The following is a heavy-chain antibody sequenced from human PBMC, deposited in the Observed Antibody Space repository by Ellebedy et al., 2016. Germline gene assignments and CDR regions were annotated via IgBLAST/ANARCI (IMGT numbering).Heavy chain of an antibody. D-gene: IGHD2-15*01. CDR2: IKPDGNER. J-gene: IGHJ4*02. Sequence: GGSLRLXXVASGFPFSSSWMSWVRQTPGKGLEWLANIKPDGNERYYVDSVKGRFTISRDNSKNTLYLQMNSLRAEDTAVYYCAKGMIEVVVVAYNWDYWGQGTLVTVSS. CDR3: AKGMIEVVVVAYNWDY. V-gene: IGHV3-7*03. CDR1: GFPFSSSW.